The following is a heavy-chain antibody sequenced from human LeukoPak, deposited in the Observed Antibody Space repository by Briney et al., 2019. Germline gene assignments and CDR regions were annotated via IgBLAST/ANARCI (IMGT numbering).Heavy chain of an antibody. CDR2: INPSGGA. V-gene: IGHV1-2*02. CDR3: ARVGYYDSSGYSFDL. Sequence: ASVKVSCKASGYTFTGYYIHWVRQAPGQGLEWMGWINPSGGADYAQQFLGRVTMTRDTSISTAYMELSRLRSGDTAVYYCARVGYYDSSGYSFDLWGRGTLVTVYS. CDR1: GYTFTGYY. D-gene: IGHD3-22*01. J-gene: IGHJ2*01.